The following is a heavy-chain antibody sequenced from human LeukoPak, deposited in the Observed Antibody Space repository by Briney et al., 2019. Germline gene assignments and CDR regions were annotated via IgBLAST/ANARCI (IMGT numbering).Heavy chain of an antibody. Sequence: GASVKLSCKASGYIFTSYGISWVRQAPGQGLEWMGWISTNKGNTNYAQRLQGRVTMTTDTSTTTAYMELRSLRSDDTAIYYCVRDIQWRFDPWGQGTLVTVSS. CDR3: VRDIQWRFDP. D-gene: IGHD2-8*01. V-gene: IGHV1-18*01. CDR2: ISTNKGNT. CDR1: GYIFTSYG. J-gene: IGHJ5*02.